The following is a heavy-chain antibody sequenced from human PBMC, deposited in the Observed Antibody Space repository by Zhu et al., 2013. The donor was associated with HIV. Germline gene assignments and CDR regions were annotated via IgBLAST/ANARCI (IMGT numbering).Heavy chain of an antibody. CDR1: GYTFTGYY. Sequence: QVQLVQSGAEVKKPGASVKVSCKASGYTFTGYYIHWLRQAPGQGLEWMGWINPNSGDTKYAQKFQGRVTATRDTSISTAYMELSRLSPDDTAVYYCAKPLGYCNRASCFTDAFDIWGRGTMVTVSS. J-gene: IGHJ3*02. D-gene: IGHD2-2*02. V-gene: IGHV1-2*02. CDR2: INPNSGDT. CDR3: AKPLGYCNRASCFTDAFDI.